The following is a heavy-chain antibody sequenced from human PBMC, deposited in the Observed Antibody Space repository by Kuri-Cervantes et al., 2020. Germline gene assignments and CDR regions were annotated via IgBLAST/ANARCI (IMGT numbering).Heavy chain of an antibody. D-gene: IGHD2-2*02. CDR2: INPSGGST. CDR3: ARDNIVVVPAAILGYYYYGMDV. V-gene: IGHV1-46*01. J-gene: IGHJ6*02. Sequence: ASVKVSCKASGYTFTSYYMHWVRQAPGQGLEWMGIINPSGGSTSYAQKFQGRVTMTRDTSTSTVYMELSRLRSDDTAVYYCARDNIVVVPAAILGYYYYGMDVWGQGTTVTVSS. CDR1: GYTFTSYY.